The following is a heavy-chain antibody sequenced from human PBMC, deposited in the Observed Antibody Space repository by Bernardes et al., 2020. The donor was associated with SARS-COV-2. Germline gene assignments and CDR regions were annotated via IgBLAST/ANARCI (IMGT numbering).Heavy chain of an antibody. V-gene: IGHV4-31*03. CDR2: IYYSGST. J-gene: IGHJ5*02. CDR1: GGSISSGGYY. CDR3: ARTGGRITMVRGVTGWFDP. D-gene: IGHD3-10*01. Sequence: SETLSLTCTVSGGSISSGGYYWSWIRQHPGKGLEWIGYIYYSGSTYYNPSLKSRVTISVDTSKNQFSLKLSSVTAADTAVYYCARTGGRITMVRGVTGWFDPWGQGTLVTVSS.